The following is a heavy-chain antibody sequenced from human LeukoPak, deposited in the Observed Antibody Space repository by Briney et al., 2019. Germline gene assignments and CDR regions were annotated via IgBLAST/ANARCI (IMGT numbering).Heavy chain of an antibody. V-gene: IGHV3-7*01. J-gene: IGHJ4*02. D-gene: IGHD3-10*01. CDR3: ARAGSHWHYVY. CDR2: IKQDGSER. Sequence: GSLRLSCAASGFTFSGFSMSWVRQSPTKGLEWVANIKQDGSERYYVDSVKGRFTISRDNAKNSLSLQMNNLRVEDTAVYYCARAGSHWHYVYWGQGTVVTVSS. CDR1: GFTFSGFS.